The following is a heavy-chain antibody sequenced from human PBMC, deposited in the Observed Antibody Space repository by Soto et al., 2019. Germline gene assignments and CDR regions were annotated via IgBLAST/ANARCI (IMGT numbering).Heavy chain of an antibody. Sequence: SETLSLTCTVSGDSIISSDFYWGWVRQPPVKGLEWIGSIFYLGSSYYNPSLKSRVTMSVDTSKDQFSLRLRSVTAADTALYFCARHSLALRKNNWFDPWVQGIMVT. CDR2: IFYLGSS. J-gene: IGHJ5*02. D-gene: IGHD3-3*02. CDR1: GDSIISSDFY. V-gene: IGHV4-39*01. CDR3: ARHSLALRKNNWFDP.